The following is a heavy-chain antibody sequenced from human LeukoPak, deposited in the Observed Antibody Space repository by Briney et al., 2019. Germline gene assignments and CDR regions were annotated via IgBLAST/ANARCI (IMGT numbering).Heavy chain of an antibody. J-gene: IGHJ5*02. CDR3: ARDAGDCGGDCYLNWFDP. CDR2: IIPIFGTA. D-gene: IGHD2-21*01. CDR1: GGTFSSYA. Sequence: SMKVSCKASGGTFSSYAISWVRQAPGQGLEWMGGIIPIFGTANYAQKFQGRVTITADESTSTAYMELSSLRSEDTAVYYCARDAGDCGGDCYLNWFDPWGQGTLVTVSS. V-gene: IGHV1-69*13.